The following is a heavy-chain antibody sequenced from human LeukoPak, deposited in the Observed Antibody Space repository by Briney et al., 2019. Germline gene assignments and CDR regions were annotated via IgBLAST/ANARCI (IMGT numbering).Heavy chain of an antibody. CDR3: ASSYYDSSGYYSDY. J-gene: IGHJ4*02. Sequence: SETLSLTCAVYGGSFSGYYWSWIRQPPGKGLEWIGEINHSGSTNYNPSLKSRVTISVDTSKNQFSLKLSSVTAADTTVYYCASSYYDSSGYYSDYWGQGTLVTVSS. CDR2: INHSGST. CDR1: GGSFSGYY. D-gene: IGHD3-22*01. V-gene: IGHV4-34*01.